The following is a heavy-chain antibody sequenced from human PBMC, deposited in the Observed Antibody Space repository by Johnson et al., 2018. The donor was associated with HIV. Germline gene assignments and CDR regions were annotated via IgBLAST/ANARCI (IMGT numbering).Heavy chain of an antibody. Sequence: QVQLVESGGGVVQPGRSLRLSCAASGFTFSSYAMHWVRQAPAKGLVWVARITSDGSSTRYADSVKGRFPISRDNAKNTLYLQMNSLRPEDTAVYFCARGGLYIQFLAFDAFDIWGQGTIVTVSS. J-gene: IGHJ3*02. V-gene: IGHV3-30*04. D-gene: IGHD4-11*01. CDR3: ARGGLYIQFLAFDAFDI. CDR2: ITSDGSST. CDR1: GFTFSSYA.